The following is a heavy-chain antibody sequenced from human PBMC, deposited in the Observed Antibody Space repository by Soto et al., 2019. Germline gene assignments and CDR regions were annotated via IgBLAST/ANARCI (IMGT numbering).Heavy chain of an antibody. CDR2: IYSRGTT. CDR3: ATGRISRGLDV. CDR1: GGSFSGYY. J-gene: IGHJ6*02. V-gene: IGHV4-34*11. Sequence: PSETLSLTCAVYGGSFSGYYWSWIRQPPGKGLEWIGYIYSRGTTSYNPSLKSRATILVDTSKNQFSLRLTSVTATDTAVYYCATGRISRGLDVWGQGTTVTVSS.